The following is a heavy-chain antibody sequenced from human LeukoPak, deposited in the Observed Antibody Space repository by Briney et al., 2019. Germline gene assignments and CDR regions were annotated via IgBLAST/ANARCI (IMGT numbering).Heavy chain of an antibody. Sequence: PSETLSLTCSVSGYSISSGYYWGWIRQPPGKGLEWVANVYRDGNTYYSPSLESRVTISVDTSKNLFSPKLSSLSAADTATYYCVRLAALRGFYYYMDVWGKGTAVIVSS. CDR3: VRLAALRGFYYYMDV. CDR1: GYSISSGYY. J-gene: IGHJ6*03. CDR2: VYRDGNT. D-gene: IGHD6-25*01. V-gene: IGHV4-38-2*01.